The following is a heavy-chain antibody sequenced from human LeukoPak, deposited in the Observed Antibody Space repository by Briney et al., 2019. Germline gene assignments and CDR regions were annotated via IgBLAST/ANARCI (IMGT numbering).Heavy chain of an antibody. J-gene: IGHJ4*02. V-gene: IGHV1-18*01. CDR2: ISAHDGTR. D-gene: IGHD6-19*01. CDR1: GYTFTNYG. CDR3: ARRSTLYSSGRFYFDY. Sequence: ASVKVSCRASGYTFTNYGITWVRQAPGQGLEWMGWISAHDGTRNYALKHEDRVTMTTDTSTSTAYMELRGLRSDDTAVYYCARRSTLYSSGRFYFDYWGQGTLVTVSS.